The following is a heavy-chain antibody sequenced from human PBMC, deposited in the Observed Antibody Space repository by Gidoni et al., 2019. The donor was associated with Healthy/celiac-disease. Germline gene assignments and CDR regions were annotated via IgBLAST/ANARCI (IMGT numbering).Heavy chain of an antibody. V-gene: IGHV3-21*01. J-gene: IGHJ4*02. D-gene: IGHD7-27*01. Sequence: EVQLVESGGGLVKPGGSLRLSCAASGFTFSSYSMNWVRQAPGKGLEWVSSISSSSSYIYYADSVKGRFTISRDNAKNSLYLQMNSLRAEDTAVYYCARSGDRTYFDYWGQGTLVTVSS. CDR2: ISSSSSYI. CDR3: ARSGDRTYFDY. CDR1: GFTFSSYS.